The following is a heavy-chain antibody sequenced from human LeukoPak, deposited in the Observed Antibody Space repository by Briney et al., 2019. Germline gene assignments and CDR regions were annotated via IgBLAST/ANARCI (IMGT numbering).Heavy chain of an antibody. Sequence: GGSLRLSCAASGFTFGRNGMTWVRQAPGKGLEWVSAISGSGGNTYYADSVKGRFTTSRDNSKNTLYLQMNSLRAEDTAVYYCAKDRRAGSYDYWGQGTLVTVSS. V-gene: IGHV3-23*01. CDR3: AKDRRAGSYDY. CDR2: ISGSGGNT. CDR1: GFTFGRNG. J-gene: IGHJ4*02. D-gene: IGHD3-10*01.